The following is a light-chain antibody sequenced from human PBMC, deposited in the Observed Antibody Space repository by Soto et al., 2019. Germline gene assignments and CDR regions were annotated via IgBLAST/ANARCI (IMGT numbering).Light chain of an antibody. V-gene: IGKV3-15*01. CDR2: GAS. Sequence: EIVMTQSPATLSVSPGESATLSCKASQTIGTYLAWYQQKPGQAPRLLIYGASTRTTGVPARFSGGVSGTEYTFTISSLQSEDFAIYHCQQYDNLPPWTFGQGTKV. CDR1: QTIGTY. J-gene: IGKJ1*01. CDR3: QQYDNLPPWT.